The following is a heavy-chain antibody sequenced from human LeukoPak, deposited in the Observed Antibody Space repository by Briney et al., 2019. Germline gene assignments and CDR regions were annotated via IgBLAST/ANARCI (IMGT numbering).Heavy chain of an antibody. Sequence: SETLSLTCTVSGGSISSYYWSWIRQPPGKGLEWIGYIYYSGSTNYNPSLKSRVTISVDTSKNQSSLKLSSVTAADTAVYYCARYSGSYSVPYYFDYWGQGTLVTVSS. J-gene: IGHJ4*02. CDR2: IYYSGST. D-gene: IGHD1-26*01. CDR3: ARYSGSYSVPYYFDY. CDR1: GGSISSYY. V-gene: IGHV4-59*01.